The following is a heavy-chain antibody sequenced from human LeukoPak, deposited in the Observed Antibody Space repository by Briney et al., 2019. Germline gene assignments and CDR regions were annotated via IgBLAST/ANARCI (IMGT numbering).Heavy chain of an antibody. CDR3: ARMTTGHDY. CDR1: GVSFNDYY. J-gene: IGHJ4*02. D-gene: IGHD4-17*01. CDR2: INHSGYT. V-gene: IGHV4-34*01. Sequence: SETLSLTCAVSGVSFNDYYWSWVRQTPGKGLEWIGEINHSGYTNDSPSLKSRVTPSIDTSRKQFSLNLRSVTVADTGIYYCARMTTGHDYWGQGTLVTVSS.